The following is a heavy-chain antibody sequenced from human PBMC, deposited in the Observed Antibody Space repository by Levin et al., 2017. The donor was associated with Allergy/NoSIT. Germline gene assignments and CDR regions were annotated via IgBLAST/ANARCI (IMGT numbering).Heavy chain of an antibody. CDR3: ARGSYYDILTGGFDY. CDR1: GFAFSAMG. CDR2: IWYDGSKE. V-gene: IGHV3-33*01. J-gene: IGHJ4*02. Sequence: AGGSLRLSCAASGFAFSAMGMHWVRQAPGRGLEWVALIWYDGSKEYYADSVKGRFTISRDNSKNTVYLEMNSLRAEDTAVYYCARGSYYDILTGGFDYWGQGTLVTVSS. D-gene: IGHD3-9*01.